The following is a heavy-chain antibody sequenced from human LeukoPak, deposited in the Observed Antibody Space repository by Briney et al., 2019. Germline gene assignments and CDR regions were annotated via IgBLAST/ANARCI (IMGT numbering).Heavy chain of an antibody. CDR2: TYYRSKWYY. D-gene: IGHD1-1*01. CDR3: TGRGPATGHDWFDP. J-gene: IGHJ5*02. V-gene: IGHV6-1*01. Sequence: SQTLALTCAICGDSVSSNSATWHWIRRSPSGGLEWLERTYYRSKWYYEYAVSVRSGITIIPDTSKNHFSQQLKTMTPEDAAVYYCTGRGPATGHDWFDPWGQGPLVTVSS. CDR1: GDSVSSNSAT.